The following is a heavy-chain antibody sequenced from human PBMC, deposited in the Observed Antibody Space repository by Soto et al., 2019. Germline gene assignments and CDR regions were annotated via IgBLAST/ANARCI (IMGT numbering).Heavy chain of an antibody. J-gene: IGHJ6*02. CDR2: ISSSSSYI. D-gene: IGHD2-21*02. CDR3: TKQKGDSRTYNGMDV. Sequence: GGSLRLSCAASGFTFSSYSMNWVRQAPGKGLEWVSSISSSSSYIYYADSVKGRFTISRDNAKNSLYLQMNSLRAEDTAVYYCTKQKGDSRTYNGMDVWGQGTTVTVSS. V-gene: IGHV3-21*01. CDR1: GFTFSSYS.